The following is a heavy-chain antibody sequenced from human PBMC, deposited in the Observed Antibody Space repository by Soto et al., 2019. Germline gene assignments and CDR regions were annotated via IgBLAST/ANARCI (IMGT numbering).Heavy chain of an antibody. J-gene: IGHJ4*02. CDR1: GFTFSSYG. CDR3: TKDLDSDVVPAVMKEACFDY. Sequence: QVQLVESGGGVVQPGRSLRLSCAASGFTFSSYGMHWVRQAPGKGLEWVAVISYDGSNKYYADSVKGRFTISRDNSKNTMYLQMNILRAEVTAVYYCTKDLDSDVVPAVMKEACFDYWGQGKQVTVSS. V-gene: IGHV3-30*18. CDR2: ISYDGSNK. D-gene: IGHD2-2*01.